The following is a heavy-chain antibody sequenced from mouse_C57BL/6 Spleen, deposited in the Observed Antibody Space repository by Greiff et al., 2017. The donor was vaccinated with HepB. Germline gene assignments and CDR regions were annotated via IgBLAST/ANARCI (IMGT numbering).Heavy chain of an antibody. CDR2: IDPRSGNT. CDR1: GYTFTSYG. J-gene: IGHJ4*01. V-gene: IGHV1-81*01. CDR3: ASRILPYAMDY. Sequence: QVQLQQSGAELARPGASVKLSCKASGYTFTSYGISWVKQRTGQGLEWIGEIDPRSGNTYYNEKFKGKATLTADKSSSTAYMELRSLTSEDSAVYFCASRILPYAMDYWGQGTSVTVSS. D-gene: IGHD5-5*01.